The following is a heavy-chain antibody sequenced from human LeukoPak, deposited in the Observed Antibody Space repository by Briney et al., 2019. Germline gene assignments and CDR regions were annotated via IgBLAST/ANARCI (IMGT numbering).Heavy chain of an antibody. J-gene: IGHJ4*02. Sequence: SETLSLTCTVSGGSISSSSYYWGWIRQPPGKGLEWIGSIYYSGSTYYNPSLKSRVTISVDTSKNQFSLKLSSVAAADTAVYYCARQDTMGPDYWGQGPLVTVSS. CDR1: GGSISSSSYY. CDR2: IYYSGST. CDR3: ARQDTMGPDY. D-gene: IGHD3-10*01. V-gene: IGHV4-39*01.